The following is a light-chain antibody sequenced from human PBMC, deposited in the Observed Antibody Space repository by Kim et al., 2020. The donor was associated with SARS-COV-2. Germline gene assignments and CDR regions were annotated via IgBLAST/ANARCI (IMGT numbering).Light chain of an antibody. CDR1: DFGSNT. CDR2: YDV. V-gene: IGLV3-21*04. J-gene: IGLJ2*01. CDR3: QVWDNSGNH. Sequence: SYELTQPPSVSVAPGKTANITCWGHDFGSNTVQWYQQKPGLAPMVVMYYDVDRPPGIPERFSGSNSGNTATLTISRVEAGDEADYYCQVWDNSGNHFGGGTQLTVL.